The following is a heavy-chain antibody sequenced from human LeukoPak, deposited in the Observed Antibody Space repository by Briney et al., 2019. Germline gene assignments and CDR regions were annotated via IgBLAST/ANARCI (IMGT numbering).Heavy chain of an antibody. J-gene: IGHJ4*02. D-gene: IGHD6-13*01. CDR2: INPSGGST. CDR1: GYTFTSYY. V-gene: IGHV1-46*01. Sequence: ASVTVSCKASGYTFTSYYIHWVRQAPGQGVEWMGIINPSGGSTSYAQKFQGRVTMTRDTSTSTVYMELSSLRSEDTAVYYCARSYSSSWPFDYWGQGTLVTVSS. CDR3: ARSYSSSWPFDY.